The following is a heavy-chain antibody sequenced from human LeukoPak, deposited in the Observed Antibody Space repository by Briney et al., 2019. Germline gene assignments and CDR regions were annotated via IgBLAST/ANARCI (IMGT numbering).Heavy chain of an antibody. Sequence: GGSLRLSCAASGFTFSSCAMSWVRQAPGRGLEWSSATSDSGGSTYYADSVKGRFTISRDNSKNTLYLQMDSLRAEDTAVYYCARGQYCSGGSCYPADYFDYWGRGTLVTVSS. CDR2: TSDSGGST. CDR3: ARGQYCSGGSCYPADYFDY. V-gene: IGHV3-23*01. CDR1: GFTFSSCA. D-gene: IGHD2-15*01. J-gene: IGHJ4*02.